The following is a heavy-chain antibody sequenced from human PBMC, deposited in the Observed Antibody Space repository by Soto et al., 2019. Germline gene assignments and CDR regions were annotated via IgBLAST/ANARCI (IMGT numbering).Heavy chain of an antibody. Sequence: SETLSLTCAVSGGSISSGGYYWSWIRQHPAKGLEWIGYIYYSGTTYYNPSLKSRVSISADTSNNQFSLKLSSVTAADTAVYYCARAYYDTSGYSLDPWGQGTLVTV. V-gene: IGHV4-31*11. CDR1: GGSISSGGYY. D-gene: IGHD3-22*01. CDR2: IYYSGTT. CDR3: ARAYYDTSGYSLDP. J-gene: IGHJ5*02.